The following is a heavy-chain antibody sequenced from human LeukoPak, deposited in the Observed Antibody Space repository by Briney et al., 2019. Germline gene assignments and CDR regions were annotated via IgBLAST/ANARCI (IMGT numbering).Heavy chain of an antibody. V-gene: IGHV5-51*01. CDR1: GYRFTSNW. J-gene: IGHJ4*02. CDR2: IFPGDSDT. D-gene: IGHD3-10*01. CDR3: ARRRVGSGSYYNVGGYYFDN. Sequence: GESLKIPCKAYGYRFTSNWIGWVRQMPGKGLEWMGIIFPGDSDTRYSPSFQGQVTISVDESISTAYLQWSSLKASDTAIYYCARRRVGSGSYYNVGGYYFDNWGQGTLVTVSS.